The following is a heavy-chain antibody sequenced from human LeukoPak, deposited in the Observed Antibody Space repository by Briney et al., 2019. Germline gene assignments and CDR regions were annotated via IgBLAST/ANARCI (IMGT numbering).Heavy chain of an antibody. CDR2: IYYSGST. J-gene: IGHJ4*02. CDR1: GGSFSGYY. D-gene: IGHD2-15*01. CDR3: ARAPAPFGYCSGGSCYFDY. V-gene: IGHV4-34*01. Sequence: SETLSLTCAVYGGSFSGYYWGWIRQPPGKGLEWIGSIYYSGSTYYNPSLKSRVTISVDTSKNQFSLKLSSVTAADTAVYYCARAPAPFGYCSGGSCYFDYWGQGILVTISS.